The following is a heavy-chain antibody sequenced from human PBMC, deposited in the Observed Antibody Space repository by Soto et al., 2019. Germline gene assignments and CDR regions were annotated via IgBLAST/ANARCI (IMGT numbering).Heavy chain of an antibody. V-gene: IGHV1-18*01. Sequence: QVQLVQSGPEVKMPGASVRVSCKTSGYTFSAYGLAWLRQAPGQRPEWMGWVSTNNANTNYAQRFQGRVTMTTDTSTTTTYMELRSLRSDDPAVYYCARELNTDSSAYYSFAYWGQGTLVTVSS. CDR3: ARELNTDSSAYYSFAY. CDR2: VSTNNANT. CDR1: GYTFSAYG. J-gene: IGHJ4*02. D-gene: IGHD3-22*01.